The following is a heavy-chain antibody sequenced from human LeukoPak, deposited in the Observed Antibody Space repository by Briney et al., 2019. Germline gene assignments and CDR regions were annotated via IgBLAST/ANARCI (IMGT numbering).Heavy chain of an antibody. Sequence: ASVKVSCKVSGYTLTELSMHWVRQAPGKGLEWMGGFDPEDGETIYAQKFQGRVTMTEDTSTDTAYVELSSLRSEDTAVYYCATYGEVVKGLIPWYFDYWGQGTLVTVSS. D-gene: IGHD4-17*01. CDR2: FDPEDGET. CDR3: ATYGEVVKGLIPWYFDY. CDR1: GYTLTELS. J-gene: IGHJ4*02. V-gene: IGHV1-24*01.